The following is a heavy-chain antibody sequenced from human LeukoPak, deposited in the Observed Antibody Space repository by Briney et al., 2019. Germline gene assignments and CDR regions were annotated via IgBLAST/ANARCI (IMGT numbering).Heavy chain of an antibody. CDR1: GFTFSSHA. CDR2: VGTGFDT. V-gene: IGHV3-23*01. J-gene: IGHJ4*02. CDR3: TKNVPGRAIDY. Sequence: GGSLRLSCVASGFTFSSHAMSWVRQAPGKGLEWVSTVGTGFDTYYTDSVKGRFTISRDNSKNTLSLQMSSLRAEDTATYYCTKNVPGRAIDYWGQGTLVIVSS. D-gene: IGHD2-15*01.